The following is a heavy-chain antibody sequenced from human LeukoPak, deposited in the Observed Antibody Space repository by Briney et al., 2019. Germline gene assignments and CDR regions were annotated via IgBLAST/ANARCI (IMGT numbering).Heavy chain of an antibody. CDR2: IIPIFGTA. Sequence: GASVKVSCKASGGTFSSYAISWVRQAPGQGLEWMGGIIPIFGTANYAQKFQGRVTITTDESTSTAYMELSSLRSEDTAVYYCAGGSRYCSSTSCYKAFDIWGQGTMVTVSS. V-gene: IGHV1-69*05. J-gene: IGHJ3*02. CDR3: AGGSRYCSSTSCYKAFDI. CDR1: GGTFSSYA. D-gene: IGHD2-2*02.